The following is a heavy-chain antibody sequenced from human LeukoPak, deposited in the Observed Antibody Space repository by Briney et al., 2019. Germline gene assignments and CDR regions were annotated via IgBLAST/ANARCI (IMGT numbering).Heavy chain of an antibody. D-gene: IGHD4-17*01. CDR2: ISSSSSTI. J-gene: IGHJ4*02. CDR3: AREPDYGDYVHFDY. V-gene: IGHV3-48*02. Sequence: GGSLRLSCAASGFTFSRYSMNWVRQAPGKGPEWVSYISSSSSTIYYADSVKGRFPISRDNAKNSLYLQMNSLRDEDTAVYYCAREPDYGDYVHFDYWGQGTLVTVSS. CDR1: GFTFSRYS.